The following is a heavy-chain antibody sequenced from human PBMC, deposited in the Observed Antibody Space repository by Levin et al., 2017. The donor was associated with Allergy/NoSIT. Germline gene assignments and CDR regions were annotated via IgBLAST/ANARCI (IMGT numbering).Heavy chain of an antibody. Sequence: NTSETLSLTCSVSGDSVSSGTYHWCWIRQPPGKGLEWIGCFSDTGDTNGSPSLNSPVTISIDTSKNQLSLRLRSVTAADTAVYFCAAYYRGYGGKGSWGQGTLVTVSS. CDR1: GDSVSSGTYH. J-gene: IGHJ1*01. CDR2: FSDTGDT. D-gene: IGHD4-23*01. V-gene: IGHV4-61*01. CDR3: AAYYRGYGGKGS.